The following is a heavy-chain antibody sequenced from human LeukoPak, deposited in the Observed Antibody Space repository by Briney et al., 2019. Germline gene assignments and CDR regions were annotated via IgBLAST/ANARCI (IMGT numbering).Heavy chain of an antibody. V-gene: IGHV3-7*01. CDR2: IKQDGSEE. CDR3: ARDREIWVPHNWFDP. Sequence: GGSLRLSCAASGFTFSSYWMSWVRQAPGKGLEWVANIKQDGSEEYYVDSVKGRFTISRDNGKNSLFLQMTSLRAGDTAVYYCARDREIWVPHNWFDPWGQGTLVTVSS. J-gene: IGHJ5*02. CDR1: GFTFSSYW. D-gene: IGHD3-16*01.